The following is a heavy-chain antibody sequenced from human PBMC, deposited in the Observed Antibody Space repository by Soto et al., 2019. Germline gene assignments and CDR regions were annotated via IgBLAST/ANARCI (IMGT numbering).Heavy chain of an antibody. CDR1: GGTFSSYA. CDR2: IIPIFGTA. CDR3: ARDRGGLVATTLYYFDY. Sequence: SVKVSCKASGGTFSSYAISWVRQAPGQGLEWMGGIIPIFGTANYAQKFQGRVTITADESTSTAYMELSSLRSGDTAVYYCARDRGGLVATTLYYFDYWGQGTLVTVSS. V-gene: IGHV1-69*13. J-gene: IGHJ4*02. D-gene: IGHD5-12*01.